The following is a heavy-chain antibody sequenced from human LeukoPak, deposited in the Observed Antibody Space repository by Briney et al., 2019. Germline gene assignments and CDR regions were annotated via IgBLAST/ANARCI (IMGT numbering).Heavy chain of an antibody. J-gene: IGHJ4*02. CDR2: ISGSGGST. Sequence: GGSLRLSCAASGFTFSSYGMSWVRQAPGKGLEWVSAISGSGGSTYYADSVKGRFTISRDNSKNTLYLQMNSLRAEDTAVYYCAKGGGYSYGIGDYWGQGTLVTVSS. D-gene: IGHD5-18*01. V-gene: IGHV3-23*01. CDR1: GFTFSSYG. CDR3: AKGGGYSYGIGDY.